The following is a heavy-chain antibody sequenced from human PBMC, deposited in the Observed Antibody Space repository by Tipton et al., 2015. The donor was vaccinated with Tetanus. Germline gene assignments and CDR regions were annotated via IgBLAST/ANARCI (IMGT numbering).Heavy chain of an antibody. CDR1: GFTFSASG. J-gene: IGHJ4*02. Sequence: SGFTFSASGMHWVRQGPGKGLEWVAAMWHDGSSQYYGDSVKGRFIISRDNSKNTLFLQMNSLRAEDTAVYYCVRGLTVTEWPRTLGFWGQGALVTVSP. D-gene: IGHD4-17*01. CDR3: VRGLTVTEWPRTLGF. CDR2: MWHDGSSQ. V-gene: IGHV3-33*01.